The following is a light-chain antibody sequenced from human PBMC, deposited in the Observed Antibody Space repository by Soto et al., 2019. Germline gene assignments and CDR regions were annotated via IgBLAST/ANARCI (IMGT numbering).Light chain of an antibody. J-gene: IGKJ1*01. CDR2: DAS. Sequence: DIQLTQSPSFLSASVGDRVTITCRASQGISTYFAWYHQKPGKAPKLLIHDASSLESGVASRFSGTGSGTEFTLTITSLQPDDFATYYCQQYNSYSGTFGQGTKVEVK. V-gene: IGKV1-9*01. CDR1: QGISTY. CDR3: QQYNSYSGT.